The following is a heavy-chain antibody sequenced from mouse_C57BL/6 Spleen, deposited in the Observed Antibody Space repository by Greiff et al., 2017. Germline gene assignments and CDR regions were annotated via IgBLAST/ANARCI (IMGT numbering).Heavy chain of an antibody. D-gene: IGHD1-1*02. CDR2: IDPGSGGT. Sequence: QVQLQQPGAELVKPGASVKLSCKASGYTFTSYWMHWVKQRPGRGLEWIGGIDPGSGGTNYNEKFKSKATLTVDKPSSTAYMQLSSLTSEDSAVYYCAREEGHRWMGYWGQGTSVTVSS. CDR1: GYTFTSYW. J-gene: IGHJ4*01. V-gene: IGHV1-72*01. CDR3: AREEGHRWMGY.